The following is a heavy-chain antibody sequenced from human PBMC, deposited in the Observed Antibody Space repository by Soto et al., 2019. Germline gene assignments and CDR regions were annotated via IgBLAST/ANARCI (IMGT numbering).Heavy chain of an antibody. CDR1: GFTVSSNY. V-gene: IGHV3-53*01. J-gene: IGHJ4*02. Sequence: EVQLVESGGGLIQPGGSLRLSCAASGFTVSSNYMSWVRQAPGKGLEWVSVIYSGGSTYYADSVKGRFTISRDNSKTTQYLQMNGLRAEDTAVYYCAREYGSGIFDYWGQGTLVTVSS. CDR2: IYSGGST. CDR3: AREYGSGIFDY. D-gene: IGHD3-10*01.